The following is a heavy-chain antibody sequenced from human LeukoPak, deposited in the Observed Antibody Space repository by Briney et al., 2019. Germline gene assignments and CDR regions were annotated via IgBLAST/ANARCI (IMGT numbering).Heavy chain of an antibody. V-gene: IGHV1-46*01. CDR2: INPSGGST. J-gene: IGHJ4*02. CDR3: ARDRGGYNRPIYYFDY. Sequence: ASVKVSCKASGYTFTSYYMHWVRQAPGQGLEWRGIINPSGGSTSYAQKFQGRVTMTRDTSASTVYMELSSLRSEDTAVYYCARDRGGYNRPIYYFDYWGQGTLVTVSS. CDR1: GYTFTSYY. D-gene: IGHD5-24*01.